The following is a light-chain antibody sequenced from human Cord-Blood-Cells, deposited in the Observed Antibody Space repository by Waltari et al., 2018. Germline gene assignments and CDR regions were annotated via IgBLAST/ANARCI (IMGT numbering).Light chain of an antibody. CDR3: AAWDDSLSGQV. Sequence: SVLTQPPPASGTPGQRVTISCSGSRSNIGSNYVYWFQQLPGTAPKLLIYRNNQRPSGVPDRFSGSKSGTSASLAISGLRSEDEADYYCAAWDDSLSGQVFGGGTQLTVL. J-gene: IGLJ7*01. CDR1: RSNIGSNY. CDR2: RNN. V-gene: IGLV1-47*01.